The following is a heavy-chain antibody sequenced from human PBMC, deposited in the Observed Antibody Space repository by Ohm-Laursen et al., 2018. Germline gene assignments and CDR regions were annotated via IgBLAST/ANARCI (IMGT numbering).Heavy chain of an antibody. CDR3: ARASIFGVVITLYYYYGMDV. J-gene: IGHJ6*02. Sequence: SLRLSCAASGFTFSSYWMHWVRQAPGKGLVWVSRINSDGSSTSYADSVKGRFTISRDNAKNSLYLQMNSLRAEDTAVYYCARASIFGVVITLYYYYGMDVWGQGTTVTVSS. D-gene: IGHD3-3*01. CDR1: GFTFSSYW. CDR2: INSDGSST. V-gene: IGHV3-74*01.